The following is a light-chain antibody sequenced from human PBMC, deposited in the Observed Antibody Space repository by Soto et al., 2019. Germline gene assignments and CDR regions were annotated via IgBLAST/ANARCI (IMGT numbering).Light chain of an antibody. J-gene: IGKJ3*01. CDR2: AAS. V-gene: IGKV1D-12*01. CDR3: QQANSFPRT. Sequence: DIQMTQSPSSVSASVGDRVTITCRASQDISVWLAWYQQKPGKAPKLLIDAASNLQTGVPSRFSGSGSGTDFTLTISSLQPEDFATYYCQQANSFPRTFGPGTKVDIK. CDR1: QDISVW.